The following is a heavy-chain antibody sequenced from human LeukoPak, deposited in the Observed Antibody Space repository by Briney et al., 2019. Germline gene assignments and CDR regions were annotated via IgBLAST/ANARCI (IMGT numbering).Heavy chain of an antibody. CDR2: ISGSGGST. D-gene: IGHD6-19*01. Sequence: PGGSLRLSCAASGFTFSTYAMSWVRRAPGKGLEWVSGISGSGGSTYYADSVKGRFTISRDTSKSTLFLQMNSLRAEDTAVYYCASRYSSGWYDYWGQGTLVTVSS. CDR1: GFTFSTYA. J-gene: IGHJ4*02. CDR3: ASRYSSGWYDY. V-gene: IGHV3-23*01.